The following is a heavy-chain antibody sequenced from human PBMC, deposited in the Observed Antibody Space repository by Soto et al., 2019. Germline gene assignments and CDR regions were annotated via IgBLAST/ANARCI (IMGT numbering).Heavy chain of an antibody. D-gene: IGHD6-6*01. V-gene: IGHV4-31*03. J-gene: IGHJ6*02. Sequence: NPSETLSLTCTVSGGSIISGGYYWIWIRQHPGKGLEWIGYIYYSGSTYYNPSLKSRVTISVDTSKNQFSLKLSSVTAADTAVYYCARVIAARPPYYGMDVWGQGTTVTVSS. CDR3: ARVIAARPPYYGMDV. CDR1: GGSIISGGYY. CDR2: IYYSGST.